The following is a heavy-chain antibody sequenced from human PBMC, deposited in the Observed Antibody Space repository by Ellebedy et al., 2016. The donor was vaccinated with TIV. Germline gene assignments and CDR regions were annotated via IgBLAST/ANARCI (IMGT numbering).Heavy chain of an antibody. CDR2: ISAYNGNT. J-gene: IGHJ5*02. CDR3: AREGIAVAGTGWFDP. D-gene: IGHD6-19*01. Sequence: AASVQVSCKASAYTFTSYGISWVRQAPGQGLEWMGWISAYNGNTNYAQKLQGRVTMTTDTSTSTAYMELRSLRSDDTAVYYCAREGIAVAGTGWFDPWGQGTLVTVSS. CDR1: AYTFTSYG. V-gene: IGHV1-18*01.